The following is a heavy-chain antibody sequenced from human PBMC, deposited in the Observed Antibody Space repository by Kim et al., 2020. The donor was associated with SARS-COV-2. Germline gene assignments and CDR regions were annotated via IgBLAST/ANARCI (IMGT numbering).Heavy chain of an antibody. D-gene: IGHD4-17*01. CDR2: ST. J-gene: IGHJ4*02. Sequence: STYYGPSLKSRVTISVDTSKNQVSLELSSVTAADTAVYYGARGFNGDYFYWGQGTLVTVSS. CDR3: ARGFNGDYFY. V-gene: IGHV4-30-2*05.